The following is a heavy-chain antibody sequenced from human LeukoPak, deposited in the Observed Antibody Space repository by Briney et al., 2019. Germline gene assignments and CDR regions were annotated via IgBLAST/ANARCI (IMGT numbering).Heavy chain of an antibody. CDR1: GFTFSSYW. D-gene: IGHD1-26*01. CDR2: ISYDGSNK. Sequence: GGSLRLSCAASGFTFSSYWMSWVRQAPGRGLEWVAVISYDGSNKYYADSVKGRFTISRDNSKNTLYLQMNSLRAEDTAVYYCAREGTGSYYVIFDYWGQGTLVTVSS. CDR3: AREGTGSYYVIFDY. J-gene: IGHJ4*02. V-gene: IGHV3-30-3*01.